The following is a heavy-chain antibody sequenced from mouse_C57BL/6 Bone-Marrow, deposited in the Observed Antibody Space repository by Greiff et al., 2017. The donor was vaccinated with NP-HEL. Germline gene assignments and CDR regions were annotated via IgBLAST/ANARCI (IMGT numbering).Heavy chain of an antibody. D-gene: IGHD1-1*01. J-gene: IGHJ1*03. CDR2: ILPGSGST. CDR1: GYTFTGYW. V-gene: IGHV1-9*01. CDR3: ALGTTVVAKWYFDV. Sequence: LVESGAELMKPGASVKLSCKATGYTFTGYWIEWVKQRPGHGLEWIGEILPGSGSTNYNEKFKGKATFTADTSSNTAYMQLSSLTTEDSAIYYCALGTTVVAKWYFDVWGTGTTVTVSS.